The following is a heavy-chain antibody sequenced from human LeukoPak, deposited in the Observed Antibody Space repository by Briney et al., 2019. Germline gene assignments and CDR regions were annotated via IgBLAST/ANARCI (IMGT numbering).Heavy chain of an antibody. J-gene: IGHJ3*02. Sequence: GRSLRLSCAASGFTFSSYGMHWVRQAPGKGLERVALISFDGSKKYDADSVKGRFTISRDNSKNTLYLQMNSLTPDDTAVYYCAKGRQQWWTFDALDIWGQGTMVTVSS. CDR2: ISFDGSKK. CDR1: GFTFSSYG. D-gene: IGHD5-18*01. V-gene: IGHV3-30*18. CDR3: AKGRQQWWTFDALDI.